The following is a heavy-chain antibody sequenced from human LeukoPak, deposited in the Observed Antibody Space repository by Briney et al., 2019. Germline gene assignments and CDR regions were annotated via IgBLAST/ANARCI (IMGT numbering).Heavy chain of an antibody. Sequence: SETLSLTCTVSGGSISSSSYYWGWIRQPPGKGLEWIGSIYYSGSTYYNPSLKSRVTISVDTSKNQFSLKLSSVTAADTAVYYCARARGGYSSSWYSPGAFDIWGQGTMVTVSS. CDR1: GGSISSSSYY. V-gene: IGHV4-39*07. CDR2: IYYSGST. J-gene: IGHJ3*02. D-gene: IGHD6-13*01. CDR3: ARARGGYSSSWYSPGAFDI.